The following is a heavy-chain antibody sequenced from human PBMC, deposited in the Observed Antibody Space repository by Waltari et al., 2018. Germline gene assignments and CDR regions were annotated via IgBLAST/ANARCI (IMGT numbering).Heavy chain of an antibody. J-gene: IGHJ4*02. D-gene: IGHD6-13*01. CDR1: GFTVSSNY. Sequence: EVQLVESGGGLVQPGGSLRLSCEASGFTVSSNYLSWVRQAPGKGLEWVSVIYSGGSTYYADSVKGRFTISRDNSKNTLYLQMNSLRAEDTAVYYCARDSSWYFYFDYWGQGTLVTVSS. CDR3: ARDSSWYFYFDY. V-gene: IGHV3-66*02. CDR2: IYSGGST.